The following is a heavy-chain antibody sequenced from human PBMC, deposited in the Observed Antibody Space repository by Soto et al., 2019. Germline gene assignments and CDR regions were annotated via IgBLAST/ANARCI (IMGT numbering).Heavy chain of an antibody. J-gene: IGHJ2*01. CDR1: GGTFSSYA. CDR2: IIPIFGTA. V-gene: IGHV1-69*12. CDR3: ARVVTVVKTFHYWYFDL. Sequence: QVQLVQSGAEVKKPGSSVKVSCKASGGTFSSYAISWVRQAPGQGLEWVGGIIPIFGTANYAQQFQGRVTITADESTSTAYMELSSLRSEDTAVYYWARVVTVVKTFHYWYFDLWGRGTLVTVSS. D-gene: IGHD2-15*01.